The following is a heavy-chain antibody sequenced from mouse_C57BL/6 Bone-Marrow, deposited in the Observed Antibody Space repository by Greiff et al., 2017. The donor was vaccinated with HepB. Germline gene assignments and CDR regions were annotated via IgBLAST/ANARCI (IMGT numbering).Heavy chain of an antibody. Sequence: VQLQQPGAELVKPGASVKLSCKASGYTFTSYWMHWVKQRPGLGLEWIGRIDPYSGGTKYNEKFKSKATLTVDKPSSTAYMQLSSLTSEDSAVYDCARLGRLKLRGKAMDDWGKGTSVTVSS. V-gene: IGHV1-72*01. D-gene: IGHD3-2*02. CDR1: GYTFTSYW. CDR3: ARLGRLKLRGKAMDD. CDR2: IDPYSGGT. J-gene: IGHJ4*01.